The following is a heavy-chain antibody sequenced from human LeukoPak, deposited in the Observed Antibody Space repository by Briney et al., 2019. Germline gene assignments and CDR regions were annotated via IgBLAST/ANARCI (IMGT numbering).Heavy chain of an antibody. J-gene: IGHJ4*02. D-gene: IGHD6-13*01. Sequence: PGGSLRLSCAASGFTFSNYGMHWVRQAPGKGLEWVSFISYDGSNKYSADSVKGRFTISRDNSKNTLYLQMNSLRAEDTAVYYCARGGPAAGRFDYWGQGTLVTVSS. CDR3: ARGGPAAGRFDY. CDR1: GFTFSNYG. CDR2: ISYDGSNK. V-gene: IGHV3-30*03.